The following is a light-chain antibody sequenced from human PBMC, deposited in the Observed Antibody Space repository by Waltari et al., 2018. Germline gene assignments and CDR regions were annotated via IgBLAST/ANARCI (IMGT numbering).Light chain of an antibody. CDR2: GAS. Sequence: EIVLTQSPGTLSLYQGERATLSCRASESVRSSYLAWYQQKPGQAPRRLIYGASSRATGIPDRFSGSGSGTDFTLTISRLEPDDFAVYYCQQYGSSPRTFGQGTKLEI. J-gene: IGKJ2*01. CDR1: ESVRSSY. V-gene: IGKV3-20*01. CDR3: QQYGSSPRT.